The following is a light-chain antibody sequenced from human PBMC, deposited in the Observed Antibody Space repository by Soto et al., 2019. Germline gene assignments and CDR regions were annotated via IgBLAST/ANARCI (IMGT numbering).Light chain of an antibody. Sequence: DIQMTQSPSSLSASVGDRVTITCLASHDIGNYLNWYQQKPGKAPKLLIYYASNLETGVSSRFSGSGSGTDFTFTISSLQPEDIATYFCQQYENLPRFIFGGGTKVDIK. CDR2: YAS. J-gene: IGKJ4*01. CDR1: HDIGNY. CDR3: QQYENLPRFI. V-gene: IGKV1-33*01.